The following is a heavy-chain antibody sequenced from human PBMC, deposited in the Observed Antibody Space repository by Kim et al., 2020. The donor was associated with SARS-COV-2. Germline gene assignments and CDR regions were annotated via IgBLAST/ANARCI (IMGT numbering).Heavy chain of an antibody. CDR2: IYYSGST. CDR1: GGSISSYY. CDR3: ARDGISYGSGIFDY. Sequence: SETLSLTCTVSGGSISSYYWSWIRQPPGKGLEWIGYIYYSGSTNYNPSLKSRVTISVDTSKNQFSLKLSSVTAADTAVYYCARDGISYGSGIFDYWGQGTLVTVSS. D-gene: IGHD3-10*01. V-gene: IGHV4-59*01. J-gene: IGHJ4*02.